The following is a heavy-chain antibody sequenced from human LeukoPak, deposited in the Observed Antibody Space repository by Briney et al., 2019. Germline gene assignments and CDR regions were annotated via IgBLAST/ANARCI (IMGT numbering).Heavy chain of an antibody. CDR2: ISYDGSNK. V-gene: IGHV3-30*18. D-gene: IGHD3-22*01. J-gene: IGHJ4*02. CDR3: AKVHLTYYYDSSGYGFQDY. CDR1: GFTFSSYA. Sequence: GRSLRLSCEASGFTFSSYAIHWVRQAPGKGLEWVAVISYDGSNKYYGDSVKGRFTVSRDNSKNTVYLQMNSLRAEDTAVYYCAKVHLTYYYDSSGYGFQDYWGQGTLVTVSS.